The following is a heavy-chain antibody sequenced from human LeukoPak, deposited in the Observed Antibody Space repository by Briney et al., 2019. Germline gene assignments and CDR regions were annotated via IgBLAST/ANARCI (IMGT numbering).Heavy chain of an antibody. V-gene: IGHV3-30*02. J-gene: IGHJ6*03. Sequence: GGSLRLSCAASGFTFSIYAMHWVRQAPGKGLEWVAVISYDGSNKYYADSVKGRFTISRDNSKNTLYLQMNSLRAEDTAVYYCAKDRANGAVRYYYMDVWGKGTTVTVSS. D-gene: IGHD2-8*01. CDR2: ISYDGSNK. CDR1: GFTFSIYA. CDR3: AKDRANGAVRYYYMDV.